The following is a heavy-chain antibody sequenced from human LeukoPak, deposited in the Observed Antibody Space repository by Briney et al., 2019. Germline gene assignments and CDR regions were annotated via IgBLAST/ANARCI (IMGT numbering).Heavy chain of an antibody. V-gene: IGHV3-21*01. J-gene: IGHJ4*02. CDR3: ARGVAATYFDY. CDR2: ISSSSSYI. D-gene: IGHD2-15*01. Sequence: GSLRLSCAASGFTFSGYAMSWVRQAPGKGLEWVSSISSSSSYIYYADSVKGRFTISRDNAKNSLYLQMNSLRAEDTAVYYCARGVAATYFDYWGQGTLVTVSS. CDR1: GFTFSGYA.